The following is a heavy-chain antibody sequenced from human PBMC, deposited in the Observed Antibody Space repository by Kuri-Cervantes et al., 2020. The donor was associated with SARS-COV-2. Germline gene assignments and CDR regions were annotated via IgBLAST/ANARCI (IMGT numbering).Heavy chain of an antibody. J-gene: IGHJ6*02. CDR1: GFTFSSYA. Sequence: GESLKISCAASGFTFSSYAMSRVRQAPGKGLEWVSAISGSGGSTYYADSVKGRFTISRDNSKNTLYLQMNSLRAEDTAVYYCARQGYCSGGSCYSGAMDVWGQGTTVTVSS. CDR2: ISGSGGST. V-gene: IGHV3-23*01. D-gene: IGHD2-15*01. CDR3: ARQGYCSGGSCYSGAMDV.